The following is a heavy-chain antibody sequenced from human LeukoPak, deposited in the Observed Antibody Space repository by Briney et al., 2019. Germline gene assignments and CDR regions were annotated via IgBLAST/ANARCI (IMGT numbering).Heavy chain of an antibody. D-gene: IGHD5-24*01. CDR1: GFTFSSYW. CDR2: INHDENEK. Sequence: DPGGSLRLSCAASGFTFSSYWMSWARQAPGKGLEWVANINHDENEKYYVDSMKGRFTISRDNAKKSVYLQISSLRAEDTAVYYCASAVSGRMATKNHGYWGQGTLVTVSS. V-gene: IGHV3-7*01. J-gene: IGHJ4*02. CDR3: ASAVSGRMATKNHGY.